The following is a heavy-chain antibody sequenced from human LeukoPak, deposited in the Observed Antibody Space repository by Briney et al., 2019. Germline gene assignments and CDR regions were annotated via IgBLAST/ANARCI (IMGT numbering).Heavy chain of an antibody. Sequence: SVKVSCKASGGTFSSYAISWVRQAPGQGLEWMGGIIPIFGTANYAQKFQGRVTVTADESTSTAYMELSSLRSEDTAVYYCARDLDTAMPLDYWGQGTLVTVSS. CDR2: IIPIFGTA. J-gene: IGHJ4*02. CDR1: GGTFSSYA. CDR3: ARDLDTAMPLDY. V-gene: IGHV1-69*13. D-gene: IGHD5-18*01.